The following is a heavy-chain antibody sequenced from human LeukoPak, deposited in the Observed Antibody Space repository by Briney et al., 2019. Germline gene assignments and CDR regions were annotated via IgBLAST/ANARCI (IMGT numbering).Heavy chain of an antibody. CDR1: GGSFSGYY. CDR3: ASSRFSRGWAAVDY. D-gene: IGHD6-19*01. J-gene: IGHJ4*02. Sequence: SETLSLTCAVYGGSFSGYYWSWIRQPPGKGLEWIGEINHSGSTNYNPSLKSRVTISVDTSKNQYSLKLSSVTAADTAVYYCASSRFSRGWAAVDYWGQGTLVTVSS. V-gene: IGHV4-34*01. CDR2: INHSGST.